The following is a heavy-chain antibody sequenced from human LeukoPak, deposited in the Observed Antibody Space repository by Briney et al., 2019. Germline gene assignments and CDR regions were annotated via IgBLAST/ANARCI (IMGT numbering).Heavy chain of an antibody. J-gene: IGHJ5*02. Sequence: SQTLSLTFAVSGDSVSSNSAAWNWIRQSPSTGLEWLGRTYYRSKWYNDYAVSVKSRITINPDTSKNQFSLQLNSVTPEDTAVYYCARGYSSGYWNWFDPWGQGTLVTVSS. V-gene: IGHV6-1*01. CDR3: ARGYSSGYWNWFDP. CDR1: GDSVSSNSAA. D-gene: IGHD6-19*01. CDR2: TYYRSKWYN.